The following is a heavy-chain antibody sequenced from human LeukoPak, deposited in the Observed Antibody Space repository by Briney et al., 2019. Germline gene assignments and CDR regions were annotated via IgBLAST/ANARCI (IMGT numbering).Heavy chain of an antibody. CDR3: AKADYGSGSYSTHYYGMDV. V-gene: IGHV3-23*01. D-gene: IGHD3-10*01. CDR1: GFTFSSYS. Sequence: GGSLRLSCAASGFTFSSYSMNWVRQAPGKGLEWVSAISGSGGSTYYADSVKGRFTISRDNSKNTLYLQMNSLRAEDTAVYYCAKADYGSGSYSTHYYGMDVWGQGTTVTVSS. J-gene: IGHJ6*02. CDR2: ISGSGGST.